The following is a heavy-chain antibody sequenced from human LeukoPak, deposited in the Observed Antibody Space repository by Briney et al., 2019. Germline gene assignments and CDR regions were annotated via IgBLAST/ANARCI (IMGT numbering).Heavy chain of an antibody. CDR2: IKQDGSET. CDR1: GFTFSSYW. V-gene: IGHV3-7*01. D-gene: IGHD6-19*01. CDR3: TRFSTAVAGQDY. Sequence: PGGSLRLSCAASGFTFSSYWMSWVRQAPGKGLEWVANIKQDGSETYYVDSVKGRFTISRDNAKNSLYLQMTSLRAEDTAVYYCTRFSTAVAGQDYWGQGTLATVSS. J-gene: IGHJ4*02.